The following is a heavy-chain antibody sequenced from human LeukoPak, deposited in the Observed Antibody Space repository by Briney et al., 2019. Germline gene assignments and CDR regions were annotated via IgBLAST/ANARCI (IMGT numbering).Heavy chain of an antibody. V-gene: IGHV4-34*01. CDR3: ARRTETYYYDSSGYSPWRYYFDY. J-gene: IGHJ4*02. CDR1: GGSFSGNY. CDR2: INHSGTT. Sequence: PSETLSLTCAVYGGSFSGNYWSWIRQPPGKGLEWIGDINHSGTTNYSPSLKSRVTISVDTSKNQFSLKLSSVTAADTAVFYRARRTETYYYDSSGYSPWRYYFDYWGQGTLVTVSS. D-gene: IGHD3-22*01.